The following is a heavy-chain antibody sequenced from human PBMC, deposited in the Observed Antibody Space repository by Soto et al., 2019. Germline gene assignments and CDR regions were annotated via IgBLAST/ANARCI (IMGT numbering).Heavy chain of an antibody. D-gene: IGHD6-13*01. CDR1: GYTFTSYG. CDR3: ARSSSSWYVDYYYGMDV. J-gene: IGHJ6*02. Sequence: ASVKVSCKASGYTFTSYGISWVRQAPGQGLEWMGWISAYNGNTNYAQKLQGRVTMTTDTSTSTAYMELRSLRSDDTAVYHCARSSSSWYVDYYYGMDVWGQGTTVTVSS. V-gene: IGHV1-18*04. CDR2: ISAYNGNT.